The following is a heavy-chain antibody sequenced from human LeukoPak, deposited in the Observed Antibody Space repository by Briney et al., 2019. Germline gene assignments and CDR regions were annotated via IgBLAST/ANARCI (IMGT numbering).Heavy chain of an antibody. CDR1: GFAFDDYG. V-gene: IGHV3-20*04. CDR3: ARDRYYGSGSQKPFDY. CDR2: LNWNGDNT. J-gene: IGHJ4*02. Sequence: GGSLRLSCAASGFAFDDYGMSWVRQAPGKGLEWVSGLNWNGDNTGYADSVKGRFTISRDNAKNSLYLQMNSLRAEDTALYYCARDRYYGSGSQKPFDYWGQGTLVTVSS. D-gene: IGHD3-10*01.